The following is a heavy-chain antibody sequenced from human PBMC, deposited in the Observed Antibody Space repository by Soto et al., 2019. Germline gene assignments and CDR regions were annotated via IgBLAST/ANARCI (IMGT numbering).Heavy chain of an antibody. V-gene: IGHV4-34*01. D-gene: IGHD3-10*01. Sequence: SETLSLTCAVYGGSFSGYYWSWIRQPPGKGLGWIGEINHSGSTNYNPSLKSRVTISVDTSKNQSSLKLSSVTAADTAVYYCARGGLWFGELWAGMDVWGQGTTVTVS. CDR1: GGSFSGYY. CDR3: ARGGLWFGELWAGMDV. J-gene: IGHJ6*02. CDR2: INHSGST.